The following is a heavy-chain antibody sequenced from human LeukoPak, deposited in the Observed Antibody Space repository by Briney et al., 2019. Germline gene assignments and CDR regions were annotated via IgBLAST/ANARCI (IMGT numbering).Heavy chain of an antibody. CDR1: GFSFDDYG. V-gene: IGHV3-20*04. CDR2: INWNGGST. D-gene: IGHD3-9*01. Sequence: PGGSLRLSCAASGFSFDDYGMSWVRQAPGKGLEWVSGINWNGGSTGYADSVKGRFTISRDNSKNTLYLQMNSLRAEDTAVYYCARDPSGRYFDFQIREGSWFDPWGQGTLVTVSS. J-gene: IGHJ5*02. CDR3: ARDPSGRYFDFQIREGSWFDP.